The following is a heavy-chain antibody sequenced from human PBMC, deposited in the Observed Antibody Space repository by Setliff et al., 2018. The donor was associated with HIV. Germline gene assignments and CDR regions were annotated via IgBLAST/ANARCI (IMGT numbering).Heavy chain of an antibody. J-gene: IGHJ6*02. CDR3: ARVPYLEQLTYYYYYGMDV. CDR1: GYTFSGRY. V-gene: IGHV1-2*02. D-gene: IGHD6-13*01. Sequence: ASVKVSCKASGYTFSGRYIHWVRQAPGQGLEWMGWINPNGGETNFAHKFQGRVTMTRDTSISTAYMELSRLRSDDTAVYYCARVPYLEQLTYYYYYGMDVWGQGTTVTVSS. CDR2: INPNGGET.